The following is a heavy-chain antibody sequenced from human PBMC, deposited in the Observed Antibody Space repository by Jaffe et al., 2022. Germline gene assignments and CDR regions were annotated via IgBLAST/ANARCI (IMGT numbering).Heavy chain of an antibody. CDR1: GGTFSSYA. J-gene: IGHJ3*02. V-gene: IGHV1-69*05. Sequence: QVQLVQSGAEVKKPGSSVKVSCKASGGTFSSYAISWVRQAPGQGLEWMGGIIPIFGTANYAQKFQGRVTITTDESTSTAYMELSSLRSEDTAVYYCARLAEVATMYGRHDAFDIWGQGTMVTVSS. D-gene: IGHD5-12*01. CDR2: IIPIFGTA. CDR3: ARLAEVATMYGRHDAFDI.